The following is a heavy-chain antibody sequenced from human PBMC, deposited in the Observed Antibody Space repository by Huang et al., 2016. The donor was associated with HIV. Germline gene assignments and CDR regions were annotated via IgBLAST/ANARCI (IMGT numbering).Heavy chain of an antibody. J-gene: IGHJ5*02. Sequence: QVHLQQWGAGLLKSAETLSLTCAVYGGSLSGYYWSWLRQTPGKGLQWIGEINHLGSPNYSPSLKSRFSISMDGSKKQFSLKLRSISDADTAVYFCARDATKNPRGWFDPWGQGTLVTVSS. CDR2: INHLGSP. V-gene: IGHV4-34*02. CDR1: GGSLSGYY. CDR3: ARDATKNPRGWFDP. D-gene: IGHD3-10*01.